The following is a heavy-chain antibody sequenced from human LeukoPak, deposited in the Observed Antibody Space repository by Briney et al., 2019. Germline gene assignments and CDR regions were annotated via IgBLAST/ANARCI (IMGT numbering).Heavy chain of an antibody. CDR2: ISWDSGVT. J-gene: IGHJ4*02. D-gene: IGHD1-26*01. Sequence: GGSLRLSCAASGFTFDDHDMHWVRQAPGKALEGVSGISWDSGVTGYADSVKGRFTISRDNTKNSLYLQMSSLRVDDTAFYYCARRSVAGATTGYDSWGQGTLVTVSS. V-gene: IGHV3-9*01. CDR1: GFTFDDHD. CDR3: ARRSVAGATTGYDS.